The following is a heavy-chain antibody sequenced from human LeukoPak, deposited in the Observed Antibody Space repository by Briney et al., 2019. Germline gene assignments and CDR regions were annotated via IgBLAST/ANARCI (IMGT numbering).Heavy chain of an antibody. CDR3: ARDVGGGYDSSGYSQDY. D-gene: IGHD3-22*01. CDR1: GFTFSNYW. V-gene: IGHV3-7*01. Sequence: PGGSLRLSCAASGFTFSNYWMSWVRQAPGKGLEWLANINQDGSEIYYVDSVKGRFTISRDNAKNSLYLQMSSLRADDTAVYDCARDVGGGYDSSGYSQDYWGQGTLVTVSS. CDR2: INQDGSEI. J-gene: IGHJ4*02.